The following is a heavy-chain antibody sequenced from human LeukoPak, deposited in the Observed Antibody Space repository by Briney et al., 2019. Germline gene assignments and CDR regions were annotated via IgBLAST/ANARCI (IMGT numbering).Heavy chain of an antibody. CDR2: ISNDGSST. J-gene: IGHJ3*02. Sequence: GGSLRLSCAASGFTFSSHWMHWVRQVPGKGLVWVSGISNDGSSTRYADSVRGRFTISRDNAKSTLLLQMNSLRAEDTAMYYCPRDRSSAFDIWGQGTMVTVSS. CDR1: GFTFSSHW. CDR3: PRDRSSAFDI. V-gene: IGHV3-74*01.